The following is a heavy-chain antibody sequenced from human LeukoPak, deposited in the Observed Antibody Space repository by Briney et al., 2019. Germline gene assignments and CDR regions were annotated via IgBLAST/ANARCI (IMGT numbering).Heavy chain of an antibody. CDR1: GFTFSSYW. Sequence: GGSLRLSCAASGFTFSSYWMGWVRQAPGKGLEWVANIKQDGSEKYYVDSVKGRFTISRDNAKNSLYLQMNSLRAEDTAVYYCASASSSGPYYFDYWGQGTLVTVSS. D-gene: IGHD6-19*01. CDR3: ASASSSGPYYFDY. V-gene: IGHV3-7*01. CDR2: IKQDGSEK. J-gene: IGHJ4*02.